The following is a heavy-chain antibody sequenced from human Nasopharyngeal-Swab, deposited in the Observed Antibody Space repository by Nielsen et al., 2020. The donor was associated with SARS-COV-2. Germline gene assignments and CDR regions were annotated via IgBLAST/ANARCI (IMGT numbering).Heavy chain of an antibody. CDR1: GVSITSQY. CDR2: ISHNSGT. J-gene: IGHJ5*02. V-gene: IGHV4-59*11. Sequence: SETLSLTCTVSGVSITSQYWSCIRQPPGKGLEWIGYISHNSGTSYSPSLKSRVTMFLDTSKNQFSLRLRSLNAADTAVYYCAKEGATGWFDPWGQGTLVTVSS. CDR3: AKEGATGWFDP.